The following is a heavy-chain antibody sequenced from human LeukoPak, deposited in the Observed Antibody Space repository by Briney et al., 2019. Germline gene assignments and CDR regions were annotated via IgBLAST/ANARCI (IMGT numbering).Heavy chain of an antibody. D-gene: IGHD1-26*01. CDR3: ARGPEWELLQDDAFDI. CDR2: MNPNSGNT. J-gene: IGHJ3*02. Sequence: ASVKVSCKASGYTFTSYDINWVRQATGQGLEWMGWMNPNSGNTGYAQKFQGRVTMTRNTSISTAYMELSSLRSEDTAVYYCARGPEWELLQDDAFDIWGQGTMVTASS. V-gene: IGHV1-8*01. CDR1: GYTFTSYD.